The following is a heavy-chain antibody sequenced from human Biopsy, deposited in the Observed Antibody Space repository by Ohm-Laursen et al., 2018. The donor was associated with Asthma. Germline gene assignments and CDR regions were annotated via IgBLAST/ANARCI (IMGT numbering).Heavy chain of an antibody. J-gene: IGHJ6*02. CDR1: EFSVSSSY. CDR3: TRTTTVTTTYAMDV. Sequence: SLRLSCSASEFSVSSSYMCWVRQAPGKGLEWVSVIYNDGRAYYADSVKGRFTVSRDNSKNTLFLQMNSLRAEDTAVYYCTRTTTVTTTYAMDVWGRGTTVTVSS. CDR2: IYNDGRA. D-gene: IGHD4-17*01. V-gene: IGHV3-53*01.